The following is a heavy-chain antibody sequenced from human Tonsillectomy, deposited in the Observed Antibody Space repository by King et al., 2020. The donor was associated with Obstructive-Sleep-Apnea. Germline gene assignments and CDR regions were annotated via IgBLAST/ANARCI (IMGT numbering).Heavy chain of an antibody. D-gene: IGHD3-22*01. CDR1: GFPFSSYS. CDR2: ISSSSSTI. CDR3: ATEGYYYDSSGYPSQEHRYFDY. Sequence: VQLVESGGGLVQPGGSLRLSCAASGFPFSSYSMNWVRQAPGKGLEWVSYISSSSSTIYYADSVKGRFTISRDNAKNSLYLQMNSLRAEDTAVYYCATEGYYYDSSGYPSQEHRYFDYWGQGTLVTVSS. J-gene: IGHJ4*02. V-gene: IGHV3-48*04.